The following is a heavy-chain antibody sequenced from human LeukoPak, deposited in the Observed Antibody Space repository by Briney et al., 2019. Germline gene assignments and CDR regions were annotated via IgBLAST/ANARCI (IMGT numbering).Heavy chain of an antibody. CDR2: IIPIFGTA. V-gene: IGHV1-69*01. CDR3: AMDIVVVPAAIRGVDYYYGMDV. Sequence: ASVKVSCKASGGTFSSYAISWVRQAPGQGLEWMGGIIPIFGTANYAQKFQGRVTITADESTSTAYMELSSLRSEDTAVYYCAMDIVVVPAAIRGVDYYYGMDVWGQGTTVTVSS. CDR1: GGTFSSYA. J-gene: IGHJ6*02. D-gene: IGHD2-2*02.